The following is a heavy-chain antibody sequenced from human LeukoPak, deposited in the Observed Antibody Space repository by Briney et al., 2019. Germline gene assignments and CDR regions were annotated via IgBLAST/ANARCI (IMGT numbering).Heavy chain of an antibody. D-gene: IGHD2-2*01. Sequence: PGGSLRLSCTVSGLTFSTYAMTWVRQAPGKGLEWISTISGSGGKTFYADSVKGRFTVSRDNSKNTLYLQMNSLRAEDTAVYYCAAGETFVVVPAAKGTNAFDIWGQGTMVTVSS. V-gene: IGHV3-23*01. CDR2: ISGSGGKT. CDR1: GLTFSTYA. CDR3: AAGETFVVVPAAKGTNAFDI. J-gene: IGHJ3*02.